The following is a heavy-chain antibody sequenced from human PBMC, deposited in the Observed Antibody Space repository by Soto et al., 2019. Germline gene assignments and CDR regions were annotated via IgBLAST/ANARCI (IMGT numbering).Heavy chain of an antibody. CDR3: ARDRGGDVGQFLFPDGFDL. V-gene: IGHV3-48*03. Sequence: EEQLVESGGGLVQPGGSLRLSCAASGFTFSSYEMNWVRQAPGMGLEWISYIGGSGGTKYSADSVKGRFTISRDNAQNSLYLQMNSMRAEDTAVDYCARDRGGDVGQFLFPDGFDLWGQGTMVTVSS. CDR1: GFTFSSYE. CDR2: IGGSGGTK. J-gene: IGHJ3*01. D-gene: IGHD3-10*01.